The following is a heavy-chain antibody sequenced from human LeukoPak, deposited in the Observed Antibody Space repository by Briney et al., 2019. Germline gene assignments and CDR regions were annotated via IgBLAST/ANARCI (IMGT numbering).Heavy chain of an antibody. CDR1: GFTVSSNY. D-gene: IGHD3-16*01. V-gene: IGHV3-33*08. CDR3: ARRGTPNAFDL. CDR2: LWYDGTNE. J-gene: IGHJ3*01. Sequence: GGSLRLSCAASGFTVSSNYMSWVRQAPGRGLEWVVLLWYDGTNENYADSVKGRFTISRDNSKNTMYLQMNNLRAEDTAVYYCARRGTPNAFDLWGQGTMVTVSS.